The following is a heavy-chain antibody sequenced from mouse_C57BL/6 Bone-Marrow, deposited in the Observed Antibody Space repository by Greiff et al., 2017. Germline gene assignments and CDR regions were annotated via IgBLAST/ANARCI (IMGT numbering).Heavy chain of an antibody. J-gene: IGHJ4*01. Sequence: QVQLQQPGAELVKPGASVKLSCKASGYTFTSYWMHWVKQRPGQGLEWIGEIDPSDSYTNYNQKFKGKATLTVDTSSSTAYMQLSSLTSEDSAVYYGARPEYDGYMDYWGQGTTVTVSS. D-gene: IGHD1-2*01. V-gene: IGHV1-50*01. CDR3: ARPEYDGYMDY. CDR2: IDPSDSYT. CDR1: GYTFTSYW.